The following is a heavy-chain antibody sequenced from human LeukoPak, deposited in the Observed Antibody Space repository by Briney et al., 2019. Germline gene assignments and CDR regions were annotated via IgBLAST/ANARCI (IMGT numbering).Heavy chain of an antibody. V-gene: IGHV1-2*06. CDR2: INPNTGVT. CDR3: ARGDYGRGDP. CDR1: GYSFTAYY. J-gene: IGHJ5*02. D-gene: IGHD4-17*01. Sequence: GASVKVSFKASGYSFTAYYIHWVRQAPGQGLEWMGLINPNTGVTKFAQKFHGRVTMSRDTSISTAYMELNRLTSDDSAVYYCARGDYGRGDPWGQGSLVTVSA.